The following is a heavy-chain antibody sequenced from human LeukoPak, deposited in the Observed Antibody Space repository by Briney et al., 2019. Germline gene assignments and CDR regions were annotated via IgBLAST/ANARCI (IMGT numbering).Heavy chain of an antibody. CDR3: ARDRLGPSFSVSHFDL. CDR2: INYNGAIT. CDR1: GFTFVDYG. J-gene: IGHJ4*02. Sequence: PGRSLRLSCATSGFTFVDYGLSWVRRAPGKGLEWLCAINYNGAITDYVDSVKGRFTISRDNAKNSLYLRMDSLRAEDTALYYCARDRLGPSFSVSHFDLWGQGTLVTVSS. V-gene: IGHV3-20*04. D-gene: IGHD3-3*02.